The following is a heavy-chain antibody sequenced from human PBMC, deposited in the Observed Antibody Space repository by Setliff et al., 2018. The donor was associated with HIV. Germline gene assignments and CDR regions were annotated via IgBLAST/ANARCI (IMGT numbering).Heavy chain of an antibody. V-gene: IGHV4-61*02. CDR3: ARSPSYRSSWEYYFDY. CDR2: IYTSRGT. CDR1: GVSISSGSYY. J-gene: IGHJ4*02. D-gene: IGHD6-13*01. Sequence: NPSETLSLTCTVSGVSISSGSYYWSWIRQSAGKGLEWIGRIYTSRGTNYNHSLRTRVIISVDTSNQFSLKLSSVTAADAAVYYCARSPSYRSSWEYYFDYWGQGILVTVSS.